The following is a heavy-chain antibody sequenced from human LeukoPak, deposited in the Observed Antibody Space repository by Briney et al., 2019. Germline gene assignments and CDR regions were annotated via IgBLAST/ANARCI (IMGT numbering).Heavy chain of an antibody. D-gene: IGHD2-21*02. J-gene: IGHJ3*01. CDR1: GGSISNYY. Sequence: SETLSLTXTVSGGSISNYYWSWIRQSPGTRLEWIGSVCYTSSYKYYPSLKSRGTISVDTSKNQFSLKLTSVTAADTAVYFCVGELLLSGGHDASDVWGQETMVIVSS. V-gene: IGHV4-59*01. CDR3: VGELLLSGGHDASDV. CDR2: VCYTSSY.